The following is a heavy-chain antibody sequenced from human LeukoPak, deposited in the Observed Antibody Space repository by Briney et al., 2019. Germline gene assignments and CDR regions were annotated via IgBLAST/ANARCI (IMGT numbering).Heavy chain of an antibody. CDR2: ITWNSGSI. CDR3: AKMGDVYNES. D-gene: IGHD5-24*01. J-gene: IGHJ5*02. Sequence: GGSLRLSCAASGFTFYDYAMHWVGQDPGKGLEWVSGITWNSGSIGYADSVKGRFTISRDNAKKSLYLQMNSLRTEDTALYYCAKMGDVYNESWGQGTLVTVSS. CDR1: GFTFYDYA. V-gene: IGHV3-9*01.